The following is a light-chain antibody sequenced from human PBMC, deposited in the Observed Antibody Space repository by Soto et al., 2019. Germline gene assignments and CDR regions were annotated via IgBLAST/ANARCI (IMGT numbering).Light chain of an antibody. Sequence: LTQPASVSGSPGQSITISCTGTSSDVGGYNSVSWYQHHPGKAPKLMIFDVSDRPSGVSSRFSGSKSGNTASLTISGLQAEDEADYYCSSYTTSSTPHYVFGPGTKVTVL. J-gene: IGLJ1*01. CDR3: SSYTTSSTPHYV. CDR2: DVS. CDR1: SSDVGGYNS. V-gene: IGLV2-14*03.